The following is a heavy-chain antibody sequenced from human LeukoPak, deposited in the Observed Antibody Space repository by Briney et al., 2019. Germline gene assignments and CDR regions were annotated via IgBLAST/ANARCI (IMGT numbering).Heavy chain of an antibody. CDR2: ISYDGSNK. CDR3: AKDGSTIWFGELYYFDY. J-gene: IGHJ4*02. Sequence: GGSLRLSCAASGFTFSSYAMHRVRQAPGKGLEWVAVISYDGSNKYYADSVKGRFTISRDNSKNTLYLQMNSLRAEDTAVYYCAKDGSTIWFGELYYFDYWGQGTLVTVSS. CDR1: GFTFSSYA. D-gene: IGHD3-10*01. V-gene: IGHV3-30-3*01.